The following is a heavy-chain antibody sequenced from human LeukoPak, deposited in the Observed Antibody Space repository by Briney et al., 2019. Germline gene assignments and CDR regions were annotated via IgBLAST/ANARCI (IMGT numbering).Heavy chain of an antibody. J-gene: IGHJ3*02. D-gene: IGHD1-26*01. CDR1: GFTFLTSW. CDR2: IKEDGSEK. V-gene: IGHV3-7*03. Sequence: GGSLRLSCAASGFTFLTSWMSWVRQAPGRGLEWVANIKEDGSEKYYVDSVKGRFTISRDNSKNTLYLQMNSLRAEDTAVYYCGKNRYSGSLSPFDIWGQGTMVTVSS. CDR3: GKNRYSGSLSPFDI.